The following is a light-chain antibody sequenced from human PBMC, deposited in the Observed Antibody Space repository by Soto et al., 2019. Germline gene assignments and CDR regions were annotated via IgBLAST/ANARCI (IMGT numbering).Light chain of an antibody. CDR1: QSVSSY. J-gene: IGKJ2*01. CDR3: QQRSNWPHT. Sequence: EIVLTQSPATLSLSPGERATLSCRASQSVSSYLAWYQQKPGQAPRLLIYDASNRATGIPARFSGSGSGTAFTLTISSLEPEDFAFYYCQQRSNWPHTFGQGTKLEIK. V-gene: IGKV3-11*01. CDR2: DAS.